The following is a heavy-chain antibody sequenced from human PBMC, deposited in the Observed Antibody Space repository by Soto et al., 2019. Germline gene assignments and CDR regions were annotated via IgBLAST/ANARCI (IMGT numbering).Heavy chain of an antibody. V-gene: IGHV3-21*01. CDR2: ISSSSSYI. J-gene: IGHJ4*02. CDR3: ASTLSSSGPNDY. Sequence: GGSLRLSCAASGFTFSSYSMNWVRQAPGKGLEWVSSISSSSSYIYYADSVKGRFTISRDNAKNSLYLQMNSLRAEDTAVYYCASTLSSSGPNDYWGQGTLVTVSS. CDR1: GFTFSSYS. D-gene: IGHD6-13*01.